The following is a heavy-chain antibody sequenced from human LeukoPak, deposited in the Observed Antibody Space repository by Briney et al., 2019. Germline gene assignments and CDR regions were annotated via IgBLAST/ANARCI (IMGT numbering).Heavy chain of an antibody. D-gene: IGHD5-18*01. J-gene: IGHJ3*02. CDR1: RYTFSSYA. CDR2: IIGSGGST. CDR3: AKVSHTAMVNPEDAFDI. V-gene: IGHV3-23*01. Sequence: SGVSERLSCAASRYTFSSYAMRWVRQARGKGLEWVSAIIGSGGSTCYADSVKGRFTISRDNTKNSLYLQMTSMRAEDTAVYYCAKVSHTAMVNPEDAFDIWGQGTMVSVST.